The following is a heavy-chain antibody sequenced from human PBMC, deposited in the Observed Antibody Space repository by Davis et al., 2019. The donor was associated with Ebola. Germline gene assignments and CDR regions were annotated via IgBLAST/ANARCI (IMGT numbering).Heavy chain of an antibody. D-gene: IGHD5-12*01. CDR1: GFTFSDYY. CDR3: ARVGSGYDFYGMDV. V-gene: IGHV3-11*01. Sequence: GESLKTSCAASGFTFSDYYMSWIRQAPGKGLEWVSYISSSGSTIYYADSVKGRFTISRDNAKNSLYLQMNSLRAEDTAVYYCARVGSGYDFYGMDVWGKGTTVTVSS. CDR2: ISSSGSTI. J-gene: IGHJ6*04.